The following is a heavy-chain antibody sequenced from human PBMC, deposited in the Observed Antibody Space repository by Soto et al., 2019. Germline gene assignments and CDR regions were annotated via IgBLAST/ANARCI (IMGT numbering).Heavy chain of an antibody. D-gene: IGHD3-16*01. Sequence: QVQLVESGGGVVQPGTSLRLSCVGSGFTFRSYVIHWVRQAPGKGLEWVALTSYDGSNKYYDDSVKGRFTISRDNSRNTVDLQRYNLRLEDTALYYCAQWGTTGGLDVWGQGTLVSVSS. CDR2: TSYDGSNK. CDR1: GFTFRSYV. V-gene: IGHV3-30*19. CDR3: AQWGTTGGLDV. J-gene: IGHJ4*02.